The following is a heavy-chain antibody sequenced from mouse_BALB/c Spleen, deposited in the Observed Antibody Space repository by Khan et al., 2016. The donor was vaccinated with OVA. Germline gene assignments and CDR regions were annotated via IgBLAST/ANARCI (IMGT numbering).Heavy chain of an antibody. Sequence: EVQLVESGGGLVQPGGSRKLSCAASGFTFSSFGMHWVRQAPGKGLEWVAYVSVGSTTVFYADTVKGRFTISRDNPKNTLFLQMTSLRSEDTAMYYCARGNYYGSSYVDFWGQGTTLTVSS. CDR2: VSVGSTTV. CDR3: ARGNYYGSSYVDF. D-gene: IGHD1-1*01. CDR1: GFTFSSFG. V-gene: IGHV5-17*02. J-gene: IGHJ2*01.